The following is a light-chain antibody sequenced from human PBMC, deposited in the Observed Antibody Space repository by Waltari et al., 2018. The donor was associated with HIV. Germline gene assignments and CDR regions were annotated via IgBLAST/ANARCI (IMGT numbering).Light chain of an antibody. CDR2: DIN. J-gene: IGLJ2*01. CDR1: NSNIGAGYG. Sequence: QSVLTQPPSVSGAPGQRVTIPCTGRNSNIGAGYGLHWYQHLPGAAPKLLIYDINNRPSGVPDRFSGSKSGTSASLAITGLQVEDEGDYFCQSYDSSLNVIFGGGTKLTVL. V-gene: IGLV1-40*01. CDR3: QSYDSSLNVI.